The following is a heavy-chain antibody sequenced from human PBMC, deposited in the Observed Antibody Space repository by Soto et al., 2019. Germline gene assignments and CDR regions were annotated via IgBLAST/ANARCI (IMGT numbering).Heavy chain of an antibody. CDR1: GFSFSTYA. Sequence: EVQLLESGGGLLQPGGSLGLSCAASGFSFSTYAMSWVRQAPGQGLEGVSSITSSGSKTYYADSVKGRFTISRDNSKNRLYLQMNSLGADDTALYYCAKGGGDCSGGTCYSGQADYWGQGTLVTISS. CDR3: AKGGGDCSGGTCYSGQADY. V-gene: IGHV3-23*01. J-gene: IGHJ4*02. D-gene: IGHD2-15*01. CDR2: ITSSGSKT.